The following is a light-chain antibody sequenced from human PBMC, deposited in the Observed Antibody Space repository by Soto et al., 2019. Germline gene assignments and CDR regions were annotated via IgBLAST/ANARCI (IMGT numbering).Light chain of an antibody. CDR2: GAS. Sequence: EIVMTQSPATLSVSPGERATLSCRASQNVYTNLAWYQQKPGQAPRLLIYGASTRATGIAARFSGTGSGTQFTLTISSLQSGDFAVYYCQHYNGWPPYTFGQGTKLAIK. V-gene: IGKV3-15*01. CDR1: QNVYTN. J-gene: IGKJ2*01. CDR3: QHYNGWPPYT.